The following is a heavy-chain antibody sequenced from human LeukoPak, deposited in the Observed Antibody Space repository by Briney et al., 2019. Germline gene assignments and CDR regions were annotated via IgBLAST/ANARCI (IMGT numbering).Heavy chain of an antibody. J-gene: IGHJ5*02. V-gene: IGHV1-24*01. CDR1: GYSLTKLC. Sequence: ASVKVSCKVSGYSLTKLCMHWVRQAPGKGLEWMGNFDPEDGETIYAQKFQGRVTMTEDTSTDTAYMELNSLTSEDTAVYYCARGLLYPGIAAAEPWGQGTLVTVSS. D-gene: IGHD6-13*01. CDR2: FDPEDGET. CDR3: ARGLLYPGIAAAEP.